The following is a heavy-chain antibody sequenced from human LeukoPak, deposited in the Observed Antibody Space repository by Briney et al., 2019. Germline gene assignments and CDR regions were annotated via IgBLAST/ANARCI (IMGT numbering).Heavy chain of an antibody. CDR2: IKQDGSEK. J-gene: IGHJ6*04. Sequence: GGSLRLSCGASEFTFSSYWMSWVRQAPGKGLEWVANIKQDGSEKYYVDSVKGRFTISRDNAKSSLYLQMNSLRAEDTAVYYCARADGDGGYYYYYGMDVWGKGTTVTVSS. D-gene: IGHD4-17*01. CDR3: ARADGDGGYYYYYGMDV. V-gene: IGHV3-7*03. CDR1: EFTFSSYW.